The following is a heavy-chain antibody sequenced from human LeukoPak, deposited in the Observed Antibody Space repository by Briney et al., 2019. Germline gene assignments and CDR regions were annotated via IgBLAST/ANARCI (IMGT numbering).Heavy chain of an antibody. Sequence: SETLSLTCAVSGGSISSGGYSWSWVRQPPGKGLEWIGYIYHSGSTYYNPSLKSRVTISVDRSKNQFSLKLSSVTAADTAVYYCARVDYYDYAFDIWGQGTMVTVSS. CDR2: IYHSGST. D-gene: IGHD3-22*01. CDR1: GGSISSGGYS. V-gene: IGHV4-30-2*01. CDR3: ARVDYYDYAFDI. J-gene: IGHJ3*02.